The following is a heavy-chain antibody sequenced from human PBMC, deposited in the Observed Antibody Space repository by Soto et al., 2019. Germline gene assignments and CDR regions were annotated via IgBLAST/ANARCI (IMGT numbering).Heavy chain of an antibody. CDR2: ISSSSTI. CDR1: GFTFSSYS. D-gene: IGHD3-22*01. CDR3: ARDQLYYNDISGRPLNAFDV. Sequence: GGSLRLSCAASGFTFSSYSMNWVRQAPGKGLEWVSYISSSSTIYYVDSVKGRFTISRDNSKNTLYLQMNSLRAEDTAVYYCARDQLYYNDISGRPLNAFDVWGQGTMVTVSS. V-gene: IGHV3-48*04. J-gene: IGHJ3*01.